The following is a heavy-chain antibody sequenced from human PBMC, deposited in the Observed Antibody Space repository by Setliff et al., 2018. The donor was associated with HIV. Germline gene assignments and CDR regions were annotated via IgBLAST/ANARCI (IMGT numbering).Heavy chain of an antibody. CDR3: AKDSAEMGTNGFFDY. Sequence: SLRLSCAASGFTFSSYGMHWVRQAPGKGLEWVSFIRYDGSDQYYGDSVKGRFTISRDNSKTTLYLQMNSLRADDTAVYYCAKDSAEMGTNGFFDYWGQGTLVTSPQ. CDR2: IRYDGSDQ. D-gene: IGHD1-1*01. J-gene: IGHJ4*02. CDR1: GFTFSSYG. V-gene: IGHV3-30*02.